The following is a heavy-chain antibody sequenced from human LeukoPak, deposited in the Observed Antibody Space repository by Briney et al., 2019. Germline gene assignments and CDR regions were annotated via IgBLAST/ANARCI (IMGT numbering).Heavy chain of an antibody. D-gene: IGHD6-6*01. J-gene: IGHJ4*02. CDR3: ARDSIAALSFDY. V-gene: IGHV4-61*02. CDR2: IYTSGST. Sequence: SETLSLTCTVSGGSISSGSYYWSWIRQPAGKGLEWIGRIYTSGSTNYNPSLKSRVTISVDTSKNQFSLKLSSVTAADTAVYYCARDSIAALSFDYWGQGTLVTVSS. CDR1: GGSISSGSYY.